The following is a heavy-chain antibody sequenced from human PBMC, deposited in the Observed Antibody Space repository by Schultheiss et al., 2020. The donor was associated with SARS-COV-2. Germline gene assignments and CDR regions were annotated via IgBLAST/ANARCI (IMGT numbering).Heavy chain of an antibody. J-gene: IGHJ4*02. CDR3: ALLESGVGATRD. Sequence: SETLSLTCTVSGGSISSYYWSWIRQPPGKGLEWIGEINHSGSTNYNPSLKSRVTISVDKSKNQFSLKLSSVTAADTAVYYCALLESGVGATRDWGQGTLVTVSS. D-gene: IGHD1-26*01. CDR2: INHSGST. CDR1: GGSISSYY. V-gene: IGHV4-59*12.